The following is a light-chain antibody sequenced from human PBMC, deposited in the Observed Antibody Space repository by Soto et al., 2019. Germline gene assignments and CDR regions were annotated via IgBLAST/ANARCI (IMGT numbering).Light chain of an antibody. CDR3: QQRHMWPIT. CDR2: DAS. J-gene: IGKJ5*01. V-gene: IGKV3-11*01. CDR1: QSAISN. Sequence: EIVLTQSPATLSLSPGERATLSCRASQSAISNLAWYQQKPGQTPRLLIYDASTRATDIPARFSGSGSGTDFTLTISSLEPEDSAVYYCQQRHMWPITFGQGTRLEIK.